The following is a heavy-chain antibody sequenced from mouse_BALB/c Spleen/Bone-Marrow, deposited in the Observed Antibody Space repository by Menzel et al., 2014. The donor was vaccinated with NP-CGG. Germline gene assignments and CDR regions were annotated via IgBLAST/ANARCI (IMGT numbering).Heavy chain of an antibody. D-gene: IGHD4-1*01. CDR2: IRNKGKGYTT. CDR1: GFTFTDYY. CDR3: ARDINCDIYWYFDV. J-gene: IGHJ1*01. Sequence: EVMLVESGGGLVQPGGSLRLSCATSGFTFTDYYMSWVRQPPGKALEWLGFIRNKGKGYTTEYSASVKGRFTISRDNSQSILYLQMNTLRAEDSATYYCARDINCDIYWYFDVWGAGTTVTVSS. V-gene: IGHV7-3*02.